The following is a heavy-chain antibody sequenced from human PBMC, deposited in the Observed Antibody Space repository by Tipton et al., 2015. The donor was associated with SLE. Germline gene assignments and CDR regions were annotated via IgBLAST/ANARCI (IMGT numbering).Heavy chain of an antibody. CDR1: GFSFSSYY. J-gene: IGHJ3*02. CDR3: ARKTTVITPGAFDI. D-gene: IGHD4-23*01. Sequence: TLSLTCTVSGFSFSSYYWGWIRQPPGKGLEWIGNIYHSGSTYYNPSLKSRVTISVDKSKNQFSLELSSVTAADTAVYYCARKTTVITPGAFDIWGQGTMVTVSS. CDR2: IYHSGST. V-gene: IGHV4-38-2*02.